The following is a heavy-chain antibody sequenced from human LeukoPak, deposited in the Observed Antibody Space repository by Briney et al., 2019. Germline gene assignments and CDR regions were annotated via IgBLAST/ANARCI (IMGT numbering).Heavy chain of an antibody. D-gene: IGHD2-2*01. V-gene: IGHV1-2*06. CDR2: INPNSGGT. Sequence: ASVKVSCKASGYTFTGYYMHRVRQAPGQGLEWMGRINPNSGGTNYAQMFQDRVTMTRDTSINTAYMELSSLRSDDTAVYYCAKGGIPAATDNWFDPWGQGTLVTVSS. CDR3: AKGGIPAATDNWFDP. J-gene: IGHJ5*02. CDR1: GYTFTGYY.